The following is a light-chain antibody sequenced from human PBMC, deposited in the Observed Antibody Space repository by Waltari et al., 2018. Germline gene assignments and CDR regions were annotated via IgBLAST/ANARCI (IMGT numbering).Light chain of an antibody. CDR2: WAS. CDR3: QQYYSTCQ. Sequence: DIVLTQSPDSLAVSLGERATINCKSSQSLLYSSVNKNCLAWYQQKAGQPPKLLIYWASTREPGVPDQLSGSGSGTDFTLTISSLQAEDVAVYYCQQYYSTCQFGQGTKVEIK. CDR1: QSLLYSSVNKNC. J-gene: IGKJ1*01. V-gene: IGKV4-1*01.